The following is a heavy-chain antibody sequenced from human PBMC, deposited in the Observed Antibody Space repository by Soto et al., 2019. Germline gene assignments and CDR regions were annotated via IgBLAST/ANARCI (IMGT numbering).Heavy chain of an antibody. J-gene: IGHJ6*02. V-gene: IGHV1-8*01. CDR2: MNPNSGNT. CDR1: GYTFTSYD. D-gene: IGHD1-26*01. Sequence: ASVKVSCKASGYTFTSYDINWVRQATGQGLEWMGWMNPNSGNTGYAQKFQGRVTMTRNTSISTAYMELSSLRYEDTAVYYCARGSLIGGTGYYYGMDVWGQGTTVTVSS. CDR3: ARGSLIGGTGYYYGMDV.